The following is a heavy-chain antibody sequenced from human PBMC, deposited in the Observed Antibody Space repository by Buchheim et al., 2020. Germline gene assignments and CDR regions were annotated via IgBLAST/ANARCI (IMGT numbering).Heavy chain of an antibody. D-gene: IGHD1-1*01. CDR1: GFTFSTFG. Sequence: DVHLLESGGGLVQPGGSLRLSCEASGFTFSTFGMSWVRQAPGKGLEWLASISGSGGATYYADSVKGRFTMSRDNSKDTLYLQMSSLRAEDTAIYYCAKEVAPLMWYTFGNWGQGAL. J-gene: IGHJ4*02. V-gene: IGHV3-23*01. CDR2: ISGSGGAT. CDR3: AKEVAPLMWYTFGN.